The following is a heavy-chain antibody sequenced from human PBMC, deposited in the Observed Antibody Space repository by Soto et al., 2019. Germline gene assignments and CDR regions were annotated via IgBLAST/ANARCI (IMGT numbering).Heavy chain of an antibody. V-gene: IGHV1-2*04. CDR3: ARGQYSGYDYALYYYYGMDV. D-gene: IGHD5-12*01. CDR1: GYTFTGYY. Sequence: ASVKVSCKASGYTFTGYYMHWVRQAPGQGLEWMGWINPNSGGTNYAQKFQGWVTMTRDTSISTAYMELSRLRSDDTSVYYCARGQYSGYDYALYYYYGMDVWGQGTTVTVSS. J-gene: IGHJ6*02. CDR2: INPNSGGT.